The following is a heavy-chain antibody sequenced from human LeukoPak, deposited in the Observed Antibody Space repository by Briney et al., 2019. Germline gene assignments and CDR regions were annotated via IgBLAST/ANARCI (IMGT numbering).Heavy chain of an antibody. CDR2: INPSGGST. CDR3: ARDRLYNWNLYNWFDP. V-gene: IGHV1-46*01. J-gene: IGHJ5*02. CDR1: GYTFTSYY. D-gene: IGHD1-20*01. Sequence: ASVKVSCKASGYTFTSYYMHWVRQAPGQGLEWMGIINPSGGSTSYAQKFQGRVTMTRDTSTSTVYMELSSLRSEDTAVYYCARDRLYNWNLYNWFDPWGQGTLVTVSS.